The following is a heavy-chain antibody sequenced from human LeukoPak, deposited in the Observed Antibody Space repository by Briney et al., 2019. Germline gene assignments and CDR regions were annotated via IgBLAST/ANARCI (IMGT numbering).Heavy chain of an antibody. CDR3: ATSCVWGGAFNI. D-gene: IGHD2-8*01. CDR2: SDSDGSGT. J-gene: IGHJ3*02. V-gene: IGHV3-74*01. CDR1: GFTFSSYW. Sequence: PGWSLTLSCAASGFTFSSYWLYWVRQATGKGLTWVSRSDSDGSGTTYVDSVKGRFTVSRNNAKNTLYQQISSLRAEDTAVYYCATSCVWGGAFNIWGQGTMVTVSS.